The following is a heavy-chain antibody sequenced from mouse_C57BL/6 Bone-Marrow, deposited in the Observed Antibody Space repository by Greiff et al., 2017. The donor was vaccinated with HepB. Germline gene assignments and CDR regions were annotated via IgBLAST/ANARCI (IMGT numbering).Heavy chain of an antibody. D-gene: IGHD2-5*01. CDR1: GYTFTSYW. CDR2: IHPNSGST. J-gene: IGHJ2*01. V-gene: IGHV1-64*01. CDR3: ARRATTIVTFDY. Sequence: QVQLQQSGAELVKPGASVKLSCKASGYTFTSYWMHWVKQRPGQGLEWIGMIHPNSGSTNYNEKFKSKATLTVDKSSSTAYMQLSSLTSEDSAVYYCARRATTIVTFDYWGQGTTLTVSS.